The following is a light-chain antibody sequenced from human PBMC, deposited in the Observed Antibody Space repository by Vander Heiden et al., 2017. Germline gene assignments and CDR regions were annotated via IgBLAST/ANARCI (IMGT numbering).Light chain of an antibody. CDR1: QSISSW. V-gene: IGKV1-5*03. J-gene: IGKJ1*01. CDR2: KAS. Sequence: DIQLIQSPSTLSASVGDRVTITCRASQSISSWLVWYQQKPEKAPKLLIYKASSLESGVPSRFSGSGSGTEFTLTISSLQPDDFATYYCQQYNSYWTFGQGTKVEIK. CDR3: QQYNSYWT.